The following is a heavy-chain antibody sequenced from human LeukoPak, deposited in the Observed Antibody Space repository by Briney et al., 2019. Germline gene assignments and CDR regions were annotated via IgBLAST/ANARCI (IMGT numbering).Heavy chain of an antibody. CDR3: ARDNYYYAMDV. CDR1: GGSISNYY. V-gene: IGHV4-4*07. J-gene: IGHJ6*02. Sequence: SETLSLTCTVSGGSISNYYWSWIRQPAGKGLEWIGRIYTSGSTNTNYNPSLKGRVTMSIDTSKNQFSLKLSSVTAADTAVYYCARDNYYYAMDVWGQGTTVTVSS. CDR2: IYTSGSTNT.